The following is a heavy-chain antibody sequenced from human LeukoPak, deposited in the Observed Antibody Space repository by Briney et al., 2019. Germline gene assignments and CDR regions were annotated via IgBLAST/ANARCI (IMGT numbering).Heavy chain of an antibody. D-gene: IGHD2-15*01. Sequence: VASVKVSCKASGYTFTSYGISWVRQAPGQGLEWIGWISAYNGNTNYAQKLQGRVTMTTDTSTSTAYMELRSLRSDDTAVYYCARFDLVGAGTFFDYWGQGTLVTVSS. J-gene: IGHJ4*02. CDR3: ARFDLVGAGTFFDY. CDR1: GYTFTSYG. V-gene: IGHV1-18*01. CDR2: ISAYNGNT.